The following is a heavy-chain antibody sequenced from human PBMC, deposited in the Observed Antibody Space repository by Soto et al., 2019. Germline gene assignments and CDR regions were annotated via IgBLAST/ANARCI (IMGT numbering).Heavy chain of an antibody. CDR1: GLTFSSYG. CDR3: AQIGPNYR. Sequence: GGSLRLSCAASGLTFSSYGMHWVRQAPGKGLEWVAVISYDGSNKYYADSVKGRFTISRDNSKNTLYLQMSSLRAEDTAVYYCAQIGPNYRWGQGTLVTVSS. D-gene: IGHD3-10*01. J-gene: IGHJ4*02. CDR2: ISYDGSNK. V-gene: IGHV3-30*03.